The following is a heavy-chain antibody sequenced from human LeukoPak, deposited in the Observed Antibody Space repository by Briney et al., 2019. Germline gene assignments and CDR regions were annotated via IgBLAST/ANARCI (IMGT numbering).Heavy chain of an antibody. J-gene: IGHJ4*02. V-gene: IGHV3-53*01. CDR1: GSTAIPTT. Sequence: GGPLRPPCEAFGSTAIPTTLIWAAQPPGKGLEWVSNVFSDGRTFYADSVKSRFTISRDSSKNSIFLQMNSLRAEDTAVYYCARGDFDYWGQGTLVTVSS. CDR2: VFSDGRT. CDR3: ARGDFDY.